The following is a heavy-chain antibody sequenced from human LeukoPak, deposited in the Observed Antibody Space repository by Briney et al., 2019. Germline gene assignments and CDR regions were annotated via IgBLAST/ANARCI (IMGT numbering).Heavy chain of an antibody. V-gene: IGHV1-18*01. CDR2: ISAYNGNT. Sequence: ASVKVSCKASGYTFTSYGISWVRQAPGQGLEWMGWISAYNGNTNYAQKLQGRVTMTTDTSTSTAYMELRSLRSDDTAVYYCARAYQQEGYYVSSGYLDYWGQGTLVTVSS. J-gene: IGHJ4*02. CDR1: GYTFTSYG. D-gene: IGHD3-22*01. CDR3: ARAYQQEGYYVSSGYLDY.